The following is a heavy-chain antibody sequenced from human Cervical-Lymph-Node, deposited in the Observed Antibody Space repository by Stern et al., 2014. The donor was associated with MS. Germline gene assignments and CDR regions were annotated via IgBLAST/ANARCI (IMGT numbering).Heavy chain of an antibody. CDR2: ISAYTCNK. J-gene: IGHJ3*02. D-gene: IGHD2-15*01. CDR1: GYTFTSYG. Sequence: VQLEESGAEVTKPGASVKVSCKASGYTFTSYGISWVRQAPGQGLEWIGGISAYTCNKNYTQKLKSRVTMTTDTSTSTAYMELRGLRSDDSAVYYCARGLLGSENAFDIWGQGTMVTVSS. CDR3: ARGLLGSENAFDI. V-gene: IGHV1-18*01.